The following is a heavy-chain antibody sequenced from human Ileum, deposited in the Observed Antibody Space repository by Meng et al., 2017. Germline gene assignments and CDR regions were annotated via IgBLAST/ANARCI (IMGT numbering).Heavy chain of an antibody. CDR1: GYTFTSYD. CDR2: MSPNSGNT. V-gene: IGHV1-8*01. Sequence: QVQLVQSEAEVRKPGASVKVSCRASGYTFTSYDIHWVRQAPGQGLEWMGWMSPNSGNTGYSQNFQGRVTLTRSTPLRTVYMELGSLQSEDTAVYYCARVVSSGTFGDWFDPWGQGTLVTVSS. CDR3: ARVVSSGTFGDWFDP. J-gene: IGHJ5*02. D-gene: IGHD3-10*01.